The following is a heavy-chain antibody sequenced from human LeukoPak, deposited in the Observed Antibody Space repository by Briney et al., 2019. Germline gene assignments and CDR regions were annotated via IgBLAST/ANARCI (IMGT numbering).Heavy chain of an antibody. Sequence: SSETLSLTCSVSGGSFSSSHYFWVWIRQPPGKGLEWIGSIYHSGSTYYNPSLKSRVTISVDTSKNQFSLKLSSVTAADTAVYYCAREVPASSPPDYWGQGTLVTVSS. CDR1: GGSFSSSHYF. D-gene: IGHD2-2*01. CDR2: IYHSGST. CDR3: AREVPASSPPDY. V-gene: IGHV4-39*07. J-gene: IGHJ4*02.